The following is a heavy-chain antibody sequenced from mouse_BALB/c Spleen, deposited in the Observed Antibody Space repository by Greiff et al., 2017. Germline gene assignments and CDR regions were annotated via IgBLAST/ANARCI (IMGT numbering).Heavy chain of an antibody. CDR1: GFTFSSYA. V-gene: IGHV5-6-5*01. D-gene: IGHD2-14*01. Sequence: EVMLVEPGGGLVKPGGSLKLSCAASGFTFSSYAMSWVRQTPEKRLEWVASISSGGSTYYPDSVKGRFTISRDNARNILYLQMSSLRSEDTAMYYCAREVRRLYYAMDYWGQGTSVTVSS. J-gene: IGHJ4*01. CDR3: AREVRRLYYAMDY. CDR2: ISSGGST.